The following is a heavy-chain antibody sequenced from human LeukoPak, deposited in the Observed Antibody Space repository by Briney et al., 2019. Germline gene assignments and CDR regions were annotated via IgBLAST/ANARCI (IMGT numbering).Heavy chain of an antibody. J-gene: IGHJ5*02. D-gene: IGHD2-8*02. Sequence: PGGSLRLSCADSGFTFSSYAMSLVRQAPGKGLEWVSAISGSGGSTYYADSVKGRFTISRDNSKNTLYLQMNSLRAEDTAVYYCAKGVSSVVYALNWFDPWGQGTLVTVSS. CDR1: GFTFSSYA. CDR2: ISGSGGST. V-gene: IGHV3-23*01. CDR3: AKGVSSVVYALNWFDP.